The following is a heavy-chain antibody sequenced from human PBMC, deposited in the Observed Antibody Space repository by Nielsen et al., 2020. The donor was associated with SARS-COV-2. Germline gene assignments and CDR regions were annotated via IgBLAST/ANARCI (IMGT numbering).Heavy chain of an antibody. V-gene: IGHV4-31*03. CDR2: IYYSGST. CDR1: GGSISSGGYY. Sequence: SETLSLTCTVSGGSISSGGYYWSWIRQHPGKGLEWIGYIYYSGSTYYNPSLKSRVTISVDTSKNQFSLKLSSVTAADTAVYYCARAMVRGQKLNWFDPWGQGTLVTVSS. CDR3: ARAMVRGQKLNWFDP. D-gene: IGHD3-10*01. J-gene: IGHJ5*02.